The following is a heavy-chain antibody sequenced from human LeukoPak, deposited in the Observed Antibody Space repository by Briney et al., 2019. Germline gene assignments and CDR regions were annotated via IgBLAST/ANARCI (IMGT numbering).Heavy chain of an antibody. Sequence: SETLSLTCTVSGGSMTSHYWSWFRQPPGKGLEWIGYIYYSGSPNYNPSLKSRVTISVDRSKNQFSLKLSSVTAADTAVYYCARIDCSGGSCLHDYWGQGTLVTVSS. CDR1: GGSMTSHY. J-gene: IGHJ4*02. V-gene: IGHV4-59*08. CDR2: IYYSGSP. D-gene: IGHD2-15*01. CDR3: ARIDCSGGSCLHDY.